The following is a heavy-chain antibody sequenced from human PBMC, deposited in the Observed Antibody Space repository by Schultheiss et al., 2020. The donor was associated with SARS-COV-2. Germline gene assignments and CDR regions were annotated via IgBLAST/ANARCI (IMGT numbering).Heavy chain of an antibody. CDR3: ATAPSRSSYYYYGMDV. Sequence: ASVKVSCKASGYTFTSYDINWVRQATGQGLEWMGWMNPNSGGTNYAQKFQGRVTMARNTSISTAYMELSSLRSDDTAVYYCATAPSRSSYYYYGMDVWGQGTTVTVSS. CDR1: GYTFTSYD. V-gene: IGHV1-8*01. CDR2: MNPNSGGT. J-gene: IGHJ6*02. D-gene: IGHD6-6*01.